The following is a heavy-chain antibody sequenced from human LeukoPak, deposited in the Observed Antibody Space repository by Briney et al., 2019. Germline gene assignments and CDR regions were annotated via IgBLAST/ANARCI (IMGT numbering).Heavy chain of an antibody. J-gene: IGHJ3*02. CDR3: TREYISGPRQTDAFDI. Sequence: GGSLRLSCVASGFTLGNHWMHWVRQAPGKGLVWVSRISGDEIWTSYADSVKGRFTISRDNAKDTLYLQMNGLRTEDTAAYYCTREYISGPRQTDAFDIWGRGTMVTVSS. CDR2: ISGDEIWT. CDR1: GFTLGNHW. D-gene: IGHD3-22*01. V-gene: IGHV3-74*01.